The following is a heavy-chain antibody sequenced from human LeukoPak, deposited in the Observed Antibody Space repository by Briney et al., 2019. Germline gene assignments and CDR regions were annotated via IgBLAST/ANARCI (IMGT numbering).Heavy chain of an antibody. CDR3: ARSKYCSSTSCYLGFGY. V-gene: IGHV3-30-3*01. CDR1: GFTFRNYG. CDR2: ISYDGSNK. Sequence: PGGSLRLSCAASGFTFRNYGVHWVRQAPGKGLEWVAVISYDGSNKYYADSVKGRFTISKDNSKNTLYLQMNSLRAEDTAVYYCARSKYCSSTSCYLGFGYWGQGTLVTVSS. J-gene: IGHJ4*02. D-gene: IGHD2-2*01.